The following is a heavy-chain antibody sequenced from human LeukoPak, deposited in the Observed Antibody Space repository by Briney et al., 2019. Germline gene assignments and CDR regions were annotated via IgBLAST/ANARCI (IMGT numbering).Heavy chain of an antibody. CDR2: INHSGST. D-gene: IGHD2-15*01. J-gene: IGHJ5*02. Sequence: PSETLSLTCAVYGGSFSGYYWSWIRQPPGKGLEWIGEINHSGSTNYNPSLKSRVTISVDTSKNQFSLKLRSVTAADTAVYYCARHEALRQFDPWGQGTLVTVSS. V-gene: IGHV4-34*01. CDR1: GGSFSGYY. CDR3: ARHEALRQFDP.